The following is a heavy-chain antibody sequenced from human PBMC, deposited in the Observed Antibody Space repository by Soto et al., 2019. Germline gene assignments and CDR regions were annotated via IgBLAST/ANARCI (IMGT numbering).Heavy chain of an antibody. V-gene: IGHV3-15*01. CDR2: IKSKTDGGTT. D-gene: IGHD6-19*01. CDR3: TTPSIRAVAARMDY. CDR1: GFTFSNAW. J-gene: IGHJ4*02. Sequence: GGSLRLSCAASGFTFSNAWMSWVRQAPGKGLEWVGRIKSKTDGGTTSYAAPVKGRFTIARDDSKNTLYLQMNSLQTEDTALYYCTTPSIRAVAARMDYWGQGNLVTVSS.